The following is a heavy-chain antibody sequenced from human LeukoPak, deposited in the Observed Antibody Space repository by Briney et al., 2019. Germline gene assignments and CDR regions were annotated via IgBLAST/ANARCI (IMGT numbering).Heavy chain of an antibody. CDR2: ISSSSSYI. CDR3: ATRITGTTELDP. D-gene: IGHD1-7*01. V-gene: IGHV3-21*01. J-gene: IGHJ5*02. CDR1: GFTFSSYE. Sequence: GGSLRLSCAASGFTFSSYEMNWVRQAPGKGLEWVSSISSSSSYIYYADSVKGRFTISRDNAKNSLYLQMNSLRAEDTAVYYCATRITGTTELDPWGQGTLVTVSS.